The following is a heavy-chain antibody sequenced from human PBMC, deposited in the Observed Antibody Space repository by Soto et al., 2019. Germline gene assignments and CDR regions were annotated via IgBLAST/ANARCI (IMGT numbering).Heavy chain of an antibody. Sequence: GESLKISSKGSGYSFTTCWIGWVRQMPGKGLEWMGIIYPGDSDTRYSPSFQGQVTISADKAISTAYLQWSSLKASDTAMYYCARLMVPLGCVVYQDAFDITGRGTMVPGS. CDR1: GYSFTTCW. D-gene: IGHD3-10*01. V-gene: IGHV5-51*01. CDR3: ARLMVPLGCVVYQDAFDI. J-gene: IGHJ3*02. CDR2: IYPGDSDT.